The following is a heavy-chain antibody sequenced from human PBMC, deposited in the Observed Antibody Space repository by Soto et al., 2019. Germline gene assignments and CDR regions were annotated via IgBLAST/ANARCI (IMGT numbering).Heavy chain of an antibody. CDR3: ARDRGYPETYGMDV. D-gene: IGHD3-10*01. CDR1: GGSISSYY. CDR2: IYYSGST. Sequence: QVQLQESGPGLVKPSETLSLTCTVSGGSISSYYWSWIRQPPGKGLEWIGYIYYSGSTNYNPSLKSRGTISVDTSKTQFSLKLSSVTAADTAVYYCARDRGYPETYGMDVWGQGTTVTVSS. V-gene: IGHV4-59*01. J-gene: IGHJ6*02.